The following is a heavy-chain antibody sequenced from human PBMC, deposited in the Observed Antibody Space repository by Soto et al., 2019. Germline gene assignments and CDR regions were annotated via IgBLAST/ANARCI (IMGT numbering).Heavy chain of an antibody. V-gene: IGHV4-59*08. CDR1: CGSISSYY. D-gene: IGHD1-26*01. CDR2: IYYSGST. Sequence: SETLSLTCTVSCGSISSYYWSWIRQPPGKGLEGIGYIYYSGSTNYNPSLKSRVTISVDTSKNQFSLKLSSVTAADTAVYYCARRYGGNFDYWGQGTLVTVSS. J-gene: IGHJ4*02. CDR3: ARRYGGNFDY.